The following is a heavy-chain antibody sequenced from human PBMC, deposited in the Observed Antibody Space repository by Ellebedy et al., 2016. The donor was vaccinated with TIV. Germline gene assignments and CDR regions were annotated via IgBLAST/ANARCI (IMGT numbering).Heavy chain of an antibody. J-gene: IGHJ5*02. Sequence: GESLKISCEASGITVSDYFMNWVRQAPGKGLEWVSVLHKDGKSNYTDSVNGRFTVSRDNSKNTLYLQMDSLRAEDTAVYYCARDPGGGGDYGDNWFDPWGRGTVVTVSS. D-gene: IGHD4-17*01. CDR1: GITVSDYF. CDR2: LHKDGKS. CDR3: ARDPGGGGDYGDNWFDP. V-gene: IGHV3-66*01.